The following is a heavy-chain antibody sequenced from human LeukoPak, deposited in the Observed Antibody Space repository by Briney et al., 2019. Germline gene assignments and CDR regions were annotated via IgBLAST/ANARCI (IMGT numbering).Heavy chain of an antibody. V-gene: IGHV1-69*04. Sequence: GASVKVSCKASGGTFSSYAISWVRQASGHGLEWIGRIIPILGITHYAQRFEGRVTITADETPTTAYMELSSVTSEDTAMYFCARHYGGSSVTAGFQYWGQGTLVTVSS. CDR3: ARHYGGSSVTAGFQY. CDR2: IIPILGIT. D-gene: IGHD4-23*01. J-gene: IGHJ1*01. CDR1: GGTFSSYA.